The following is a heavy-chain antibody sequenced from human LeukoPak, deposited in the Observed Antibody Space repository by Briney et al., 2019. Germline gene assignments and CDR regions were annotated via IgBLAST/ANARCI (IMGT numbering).Heavy chain of an antibody. Sequence: SVKVSCKASGGTFSSYAISWVRQAPGQGLEWMGGIIPIFGSANYAQKFQGRVTITTDESTSTAFMELSSLRSEDTAVYYCARDPSSRWYGGHFDYWGQGTLVTVSS. CDR3: ARDPSSRWYGGHFDY. J-gene: IGHJ4*02. D-gene: IGHD6-13*01. V-gene: IGHV1-69*05. CDR1: GGTFSSYA. CDR2: IIPIFGSA.